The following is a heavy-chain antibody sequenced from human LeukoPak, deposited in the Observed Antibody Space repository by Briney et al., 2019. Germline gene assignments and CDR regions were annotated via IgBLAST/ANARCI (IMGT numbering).Heavy chain of an antibody. Sequence: ASVKVSCKASGYTFTGYYMHWVRQAPGQGLEWMGWINPNSGGTNYAQKFQGRVTMTRDTSISTAYMELSRLRSDDTAVYYCARVGDCSSTSCYQGWFDPWGQGTLVTVSS. CDR2: INPNSGGT. D-gene: IGHD2-2*01. J-gene: IGHJ5*02. CDR3: ARVGDCSSTSCYQGWFDP. CDR1: GYTFTGYY. V-gene: IGHV1-2*02.